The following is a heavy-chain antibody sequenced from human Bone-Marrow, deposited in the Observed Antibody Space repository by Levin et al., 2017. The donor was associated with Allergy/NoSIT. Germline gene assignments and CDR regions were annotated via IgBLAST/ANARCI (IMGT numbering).Heavy chain of an antibody. CDR2: LYYGEST. CDR1: GDSITSVDNF. D-gene: IGHD5-24*01. Sequence: SETLSLTCSVSGDSITSVDNFWSWIRQSPGKGLEWIGYLYYGESTYVNPSLQSRVSMSVDTSKNQFSLRLTSVTAADTAIYYCARKKVDTNYRYYGMDVWGQGTTVTVSS. V-gene: IGHV4-30-4*01. CDR3: ARKKVDTNYRYYGMDV. J-gene: IGHJ6*02.